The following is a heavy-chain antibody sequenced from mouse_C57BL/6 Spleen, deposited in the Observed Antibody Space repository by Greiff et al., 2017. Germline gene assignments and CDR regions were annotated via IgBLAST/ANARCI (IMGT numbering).Heavy chain of an antibody. J-gene: IGHJ4*01. D-gene: IGHD4-1*01. Sequence: VQLKESGPELVKPGASVKISCKASGYSFTGYYMNWVKQSPEKSLEWIGEINPSTGGTTYNQKFKAKGTLTVDKSSSTAYMQLKSLTSEDSAVYYCARGGDWDSVPYAMDYWGQGTSVTVSS. CDR1: GYSFTGYY. V-gene: IGHV1-42*01. CDR3: ARGGDWDSVPYAMDY. CDR2: INPSTGGT.